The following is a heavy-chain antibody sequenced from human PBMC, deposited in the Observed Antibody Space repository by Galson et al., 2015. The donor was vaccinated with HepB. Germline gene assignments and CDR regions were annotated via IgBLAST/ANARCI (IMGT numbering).Heavy chain of an antibody. V-gene: IGHV4-39*01. CDR1: GDSISNSYYH. CDR2: TYHTGTP. D-gene: IGHD6-19*01. J-gene: IGHJ6*02. CDR3: ARIMRVGRAVAGIVGYYYSDMDV. Sequence: SETLSLTCSVSGDSISNSYYHWAWIRQPPATGLEYLGITYHTGTPHCNPSLKSRLTISVDTSKNQFSLRLTSVTAADTAVYYCARIMRVGRAVAGIVGYYYSDMDVWGQGTTVTVSS.